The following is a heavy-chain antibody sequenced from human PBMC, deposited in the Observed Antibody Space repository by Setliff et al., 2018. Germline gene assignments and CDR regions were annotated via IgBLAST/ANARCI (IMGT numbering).Heavy chain of an antibody. D-gene: IGHD5-12*01. J-gene: IGHJ1*01. CDR3: ASAHYYSGYIEYFQY. Sequence: ASVKVSCKVSGYTLTELSRHWVRQALGQRPECMGWIHAGNGDTKYSQKFQGRVTITRDTSASTVYMELSSLRSEDTAVYYCASAHYYSGYIEYFQYWGQGTLVTVSS. V-gene: IGHV1-3*01. CDR2: IHAGNGDT. CDR1: GYTLTELS.